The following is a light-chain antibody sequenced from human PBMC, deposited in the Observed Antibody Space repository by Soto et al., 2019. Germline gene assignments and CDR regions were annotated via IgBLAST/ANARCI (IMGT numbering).Light chain of an antibody. CDR2: DAS. CDR3: CSYAANYNLV. J-gene: IGLJ2*01. Sequence: QSALTQPRSVSAYHGQSVTISCTGTSSNVGGYNDVSWYQQNPGKAPKLIIYDASKRPSGVPDRFSGSKSGNAASLTISGLQAEDEADYYCCSYAANYNLVFGGGTQLTVL. CDR1: SSNVGGYND. V-gene: IGLV2-11*01.